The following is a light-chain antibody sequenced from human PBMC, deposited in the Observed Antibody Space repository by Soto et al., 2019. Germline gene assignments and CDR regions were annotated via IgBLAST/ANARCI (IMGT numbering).Light chain of an antibody. CDR3: QQSYSTPWT. V-gene: IGKV1-39*01. CDR1: QSISTY. Sequence: DIQMIQSPSSLSASVGDRVTITCRASQSISTYLNWYQQKPGKAPKVLIYDASSLESGVPSRFSGSGSGTDFTLSISSLQPEDFATYYCQQSYSTPWTFGQGTKVEI. CDR2: DAS. J-gene: IGKJ1*01.